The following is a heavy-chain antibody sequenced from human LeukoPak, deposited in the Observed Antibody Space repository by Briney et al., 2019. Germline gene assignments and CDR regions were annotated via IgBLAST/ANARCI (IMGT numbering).Heavy chain of an antibody. V-gene: IGHV5-51*01. CDR1: GYSFTSYW. J-gene: IGHJ4*02. CDR2: IYPGDSDT. Sequence: HGGSLKISCKGYGYSFTSYWIGWVRQMPGKGLEWMGIIYPGDSDTRYSPSFQGQVTISADKSLSTAYLQWSSLKASDTAMYYCARGSGSYHTAYMNWGQGSPVTVSS. D-gene: IGHD1-26*01. CDR3: ARGSGSYHTAYMN.